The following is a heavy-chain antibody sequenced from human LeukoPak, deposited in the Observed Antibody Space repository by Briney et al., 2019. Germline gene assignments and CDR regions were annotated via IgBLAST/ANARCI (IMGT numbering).Heavy chain of an antibody. Sequence: ASVKVSCKASGYTFTSYYMHWVRQAPGQGLEWMGIINPSGGSTSYAQKFQGRVTMTRDTSTSTVYMELSSLRSEDTAVYYCARASSHTYDFWSGKGDNWFDPWGQGTLVTVSS. J-gene: IGHJ5*02. CDR3: ARASSHTYDFWSGKGDNWFDP. D-gene: IGHD3-3*01. CDR2: INPSGGST. CDR1: GYTFTSYY. V-gene: IGHV1-46*01.